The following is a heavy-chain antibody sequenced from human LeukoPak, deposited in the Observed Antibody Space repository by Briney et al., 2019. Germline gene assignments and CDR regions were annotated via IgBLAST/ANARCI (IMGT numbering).Heavy chain of an antibody. CDR1: GFTFSSYA. V-gene: IGHV3-23*01. J-gene: IGHJ4*01. CDR2: ISGSAEIT. CDR3: AKLGDYFGSGRFSFFDY. Sequence: PGGSLRLSCTASGFTFSSYAMTWVRQAPGKGLEWVSSISGSAEITDYADSVKGRFAVSRDNSKSTLYLQLNSLRAEDTAKYYCAKLGDYFGSGRFSFFDYWGHGTLATVSS. D-gene: IGHD3-10*01.